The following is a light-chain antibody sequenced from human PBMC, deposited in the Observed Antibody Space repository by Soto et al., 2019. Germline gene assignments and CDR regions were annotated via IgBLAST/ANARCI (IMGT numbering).Light chain of an antibody. CDR2: GAS. V-gene: IGKV3-20*01. CDR1: QSVSSSY. J-gene: IGKJ1*01. Sequence: EIVLTQSPGTLSLSPGERATLSCRASQSVSSSYLAWYQQKPGQAPRLLIYGASSRATGIPDRFSGSGSGPDLALTISRLEPEDFAVYYCQQYGSSPGTFGQGTKVEIK. CDR3: QQYGSSPGT.